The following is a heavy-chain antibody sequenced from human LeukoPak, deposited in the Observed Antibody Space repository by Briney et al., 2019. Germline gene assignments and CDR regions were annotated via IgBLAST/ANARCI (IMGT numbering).Heavy chain of an antibody. J-gene: IGHJ4*02. V-gene: IGHV4-39*01. CDR3: GRLDYSGSGSSPDY. CDR1: GGSLTSSSY. CDR2: VSYTGTT. Sequence: SETLSLTCTVSGGSLTSSSYWGWIRQPPGKGLEWIGTVSYTGTTYYNPSLRSRVTILVDTSKNQFSLKLSSVTAADAAVYYCGRLDYSGSGSSPDYWGQGTLVTVSS. D-gene: IGHD3-10*01.